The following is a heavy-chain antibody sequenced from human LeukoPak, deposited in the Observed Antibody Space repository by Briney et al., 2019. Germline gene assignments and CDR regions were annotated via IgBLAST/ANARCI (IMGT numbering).Heavy chain of an antibody. Sequence: SETLSLTCTVSGGSISSSSYYWGWIRQPPGKGLEWIGSIYYSGSTYYNPSLKSRVTISVDTSKNQFSLKLSSVTAADTAVYYCARRLTYYYDSSGYTTSFDYWGQGTLVTVSS. CDR1: GGSISSSSYY. CDR3: ARRLTYYYDSSGYTTSFDY. V-gene: IGHV4-39*07. J-gene: IGHJ4*02. D-gene: IGHD3-22*01. CDR2: IYYSGST.